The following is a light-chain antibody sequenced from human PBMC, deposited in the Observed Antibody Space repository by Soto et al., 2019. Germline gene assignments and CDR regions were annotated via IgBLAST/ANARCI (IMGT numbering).Light chain of an antibody. CDR2: DVS. J-gene: IGLJ2*01. CDR1: SSDIGDYNY. V-gene: IGLV2-14*03. Sequence: QSALTQPASVSGSLGQSIAFSCTGTSSDIGDYNYVSWYQHLPGKAPKLLIYDVSNRPSGVSDRFSGSVSGNTASLTISGLQPEDEADYYCSSYAGSTTVLFGGGTQLTVL. CDR3: SSYAGSTTVL.